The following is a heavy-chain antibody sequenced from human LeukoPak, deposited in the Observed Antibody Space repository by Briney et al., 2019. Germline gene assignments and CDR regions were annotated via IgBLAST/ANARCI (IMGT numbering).Heavy chain of an antibody. CDR1: GGTFSSYA. Sequence: ASVKVSCKASGGTFSSYAISWVRRAPGQGLEWIGGIIPIFGTANYAQKFQGRVTITADKSTSTAYMELSSLRSEDTAVYYCASGVIAARRDYYYYMDVWGKGTTVTVSS. V-gene: IGHV1-69*06. J-gene: IGHJ6*03. D-gene: IGHD6-6*01. CDR2: IIPIFGTA. CDR3: ASGVIAARRDYYYYMDV.